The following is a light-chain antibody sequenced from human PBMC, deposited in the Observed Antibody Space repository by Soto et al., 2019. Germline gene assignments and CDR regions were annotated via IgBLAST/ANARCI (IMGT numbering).Light chain of an antibody. V-gene: IGKV3-20*01. CDR1: QSVSNNY. Sequence: EIVLTQSPGTLSLSPGERATLSCRASQSVSNNYLAWYQQKPGQAPRLLIYGASSRATGIPDRFSGSGSGTAFTLTISRLGPADFAVYYWQHYGSSPGTFGPGTRVDIK. CDR2: GAS. CDR3: QHYGSSPGT. J-gene: IGKJ3*01.